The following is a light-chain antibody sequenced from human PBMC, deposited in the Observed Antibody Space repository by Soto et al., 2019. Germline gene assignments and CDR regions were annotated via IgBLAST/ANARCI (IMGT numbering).Light chain of an antibody. CDR1: QSVSSSY. J-gene: IGKJ1*01. CDR2: GAS. Sequence: EIVLTQFPGTLSLSPGERATLSCRASQSVSSSYLAWYQQKPGQAPGLLIYGASSRATGIPDRFSGSGSGTDFTLTISRLEPEDFAVYYCQQYGTSPWTFGPGTKVDIK. V-gene: IGKV3-20*01. CDR3: QQYGTSPWT.